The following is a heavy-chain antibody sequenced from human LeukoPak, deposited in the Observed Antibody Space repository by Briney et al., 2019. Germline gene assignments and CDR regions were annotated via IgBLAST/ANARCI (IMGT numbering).Heavy chain of an antibody. CDR2: INPNSGGT. J-gene: IGHJ6*03. CDR3: ARGLSGPYYYYYMDV. V-gene: IGHV1-2*02. Sequence: ASVKVSCKPSGHTFTGYFMHWVRQAPEQGLEWMGWINPNSGGTNYAQKFQGRVTMTRDTSISTAYMELSRLRSDDTAVYYCARGLSGPYYYYYMDVWGKGTTVTVSS. CDR1: GHTFTGYF. D-gene: IGHD2-15*01.